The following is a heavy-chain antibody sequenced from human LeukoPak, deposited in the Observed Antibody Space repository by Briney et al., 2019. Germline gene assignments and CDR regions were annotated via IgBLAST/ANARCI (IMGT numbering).Heavy chain of an antibody. CDR3: ARWRASGGYYYYYYMDV. Sequence: SVKVSCKASGGTFSSYAISWVRQAPGQGLEWMGGIIPIFGTANYAQKYQGRVTITADESTSTAYMELSSLRSEDTAVYYCARWRASGGYYYYYYMDVWGKGTAVTVSS. J-gene: IGHJ6*03. D-gene: IGHD3-10*01. V-gene: IGHV1-69*13. CDR1: GGTFSSYA. CDR2: IIPIFGTA.